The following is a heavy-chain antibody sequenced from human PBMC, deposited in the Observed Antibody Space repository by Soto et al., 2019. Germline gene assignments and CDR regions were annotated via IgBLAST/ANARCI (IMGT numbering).Heavy chain of an antibody. CDR3: ARGGDIVVVPAAQSYYGMDV. D-gene: IGHD2-2*01. V-gene: IGHV4-30-4*01. CDR1: GGSISSGDYY. Sequence: LALTCTVSGGSISSGDYYWSWIRQPPGKGLEWIGYIYYSGSTYYNPSLKSRVTISVDTSKNQFSLKLSSVTAADTAVYYCARGGDIVVVPAAQSYYGMDVWGQGTTVTVSS. J-gene: IGHJ6*02. CDR2: IYYSGST.